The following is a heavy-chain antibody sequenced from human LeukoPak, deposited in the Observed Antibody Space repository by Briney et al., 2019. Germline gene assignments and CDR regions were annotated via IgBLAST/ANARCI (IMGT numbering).Heavy chain of an antibody. CDR2: LYSDGTT. V-gene: IGHV4-4*07. Sequence: SETLSLTCTVSGASISVFYWTWVRQPADKGLEWIGRLYSDGTTYYNPSLKSRVTMSVDTSKNQFSLKLRSVTAADTAVYYCARGSSGTTKRYYFDNWGQGALVTVSS. D-gene: IGHD3-22*01. J-gene: IGHJ4*02. CDR1: GASISVFY. CDR3: ARGSSGTTKRYYFDN.